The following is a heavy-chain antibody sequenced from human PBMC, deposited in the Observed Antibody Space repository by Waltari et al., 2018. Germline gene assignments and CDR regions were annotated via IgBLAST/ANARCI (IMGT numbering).Heavy chain of an antibody. J-gene: IGHJ4*02. V-gene: IGHV3-74*01. CDR2: INSAASTT. Sequence: EEQLVESGGGLVQPGGSLTLSCGASGFTFSNYWLPWLRQAPGKGPVWVSRINSAASTTNYADSVKGRFTISRDNAKNTLYLQMDSLRVEDTAVYYCARGSPSYWALGLWGQGILVTVSS. CDR3: ARGSPSYWALGL. CDR1: GFTFSNYW. D-gene: IGHD2-8*02.